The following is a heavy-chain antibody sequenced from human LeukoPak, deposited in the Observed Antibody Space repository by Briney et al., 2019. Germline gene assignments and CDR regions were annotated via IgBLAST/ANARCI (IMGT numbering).Heavy chain of an antibody. CDR3: ARGYSYGYAPY. D-gene: IGHD5-18*01. J-gene: IGHJ4*02. CDR2: MNPNSGNT. Sequence: VSVKVSCKASGYTFTSYDINWVRQATGQGLEWMGWMNPNSGNTGYAQKFQGRVTITRNTSISTVYMELSSLTSEDTAVYYCARGYSYGYAPYWGQGTLVTVSS. V-gene: IGHV1-8*03. CDR1: GYTFTSYD.